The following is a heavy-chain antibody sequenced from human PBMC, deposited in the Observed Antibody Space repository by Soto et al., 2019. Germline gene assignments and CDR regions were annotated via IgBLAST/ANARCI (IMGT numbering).Heavy chain of an antibody. CDR3: ARDPAGDYGH. J-gene: IGHJ4*02. CDR1: GGSVSDYY. Sequence: SETLSLTCNVSGGSVSDYYWSWIRKAPGKGLEWIGYIHERGVTNYNPSLKSRVTMSVDTSKNQFSLTLRSVHTADTAIYFCARDPAGDYGHWGRGTLVTVSS. V-gene: IGHV4-59*02. CDR2: IHERGVT. D-gene: IGHD4-17*01.